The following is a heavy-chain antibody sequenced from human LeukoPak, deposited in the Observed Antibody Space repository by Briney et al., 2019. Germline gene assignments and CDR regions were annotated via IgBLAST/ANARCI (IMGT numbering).Heavy chain of an antibody. J-gene: IGHJ4*02. D-gene: IGHD1-26*01. CDR1: GFTFSSYE. CDR3: ARDLSLSGSHLDY. V-gene: IGHV3-48*03. Sequence: HPGGSLRLSCAASGFTFSSYEMNWVRQAPGKGLEWISYNSNSGSTIYYADSGKGRFTISRDNAKNSLYLQMNSLRAEDTAVYYCARDLSLSGSHLDYWGQGTLVTVSS. CDR2: NSNSGSTI.